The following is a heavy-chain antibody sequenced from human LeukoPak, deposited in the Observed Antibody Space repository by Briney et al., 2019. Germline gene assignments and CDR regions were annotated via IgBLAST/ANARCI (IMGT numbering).Heavy chain of an antibody. CDR3: ARDRPTHVAVVTDPTTFDP. CDR2: ISAYNGNT. D-gene: IGHD2-21*02. J-gene: IGHJ5*02. CDR1: GYTFIKFG. Sequence: ASVKVSCKASGYTFIKFGFSWVRLAPGQGLEWMGWISAYNGNTKYAERLQGRVTMTTDTSTNTVYMELRSLRSDDTAVYYCARDRPTHVAVVTDPTTFDPWGQGTLVTVSS. V-gene: IGHV1-18*04.